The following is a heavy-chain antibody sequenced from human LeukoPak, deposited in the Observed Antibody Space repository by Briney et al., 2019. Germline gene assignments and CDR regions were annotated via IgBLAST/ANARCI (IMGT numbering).Heavy chain of an antibody. Sequence: SETLSLTCAVYGGSFSGYYWSWIRQPPGKGLEWIGEINHSGSTNYNPSLKSRVTISVDTSKNQFSLKLSSVTAADTAVYYCARRSDYGDHFPFDYWGQGTLVTVSS. D-gene: IGHD4-17*01. J-gene: IGHJ4*02. CDR2: INHSGST. CDR3: ARRSDYGDHFPFDY. CDR1: GGSFSGYY. V-gene: IGHV4-34*01.